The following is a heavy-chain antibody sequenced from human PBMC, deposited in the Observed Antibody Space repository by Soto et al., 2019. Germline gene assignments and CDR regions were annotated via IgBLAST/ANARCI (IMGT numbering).Heavy chain of an antibody. D-gene: IGHD4-4*01. V-gene: IGHV4-59*01. J-gene: IGHJ5*02. CDR2: IYYSGST. Sequence: QVQLQESGPGLVKPSETLSLTCTVSGGSISSYYWSWIRQPPGKGLEWIGYIYYSGSTNYNPSLKSRVTISVDTSKNPFYLKLSSVTAADTAVYYCARDKGAEESNSEAFDPWGQGTLVTVSS. CDR3: ARDKGAEESNSEAFDP. CDR1: GGSISSYY.